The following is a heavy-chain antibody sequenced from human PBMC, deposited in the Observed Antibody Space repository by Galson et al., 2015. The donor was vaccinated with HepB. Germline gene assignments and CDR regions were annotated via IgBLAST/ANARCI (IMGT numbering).Heavy chain of an antibody. Sequence: SLRLSCAASGFTFDDYAMHWVRQAPGKGLEWVSGISWNSGSIGYADSVKGRFTISRDNAKNSLYLQMNSLRSEDTAVYYCATGKWELLRSGAFDIWGQGTMVTVSS. J-gene: IGHJ3*02. D-gene: IGHD1-26*01. CDR1: GFTFDDYA. CDR2: ISWNSGSI. CDR3: ATGKWELLRSGAFDI. V-gene: IGHV3-9*01.